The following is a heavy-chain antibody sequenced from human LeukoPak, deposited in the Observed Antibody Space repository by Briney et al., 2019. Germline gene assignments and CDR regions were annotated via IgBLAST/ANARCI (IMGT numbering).Heavy chain of an antibody. CDR1: GFTFSSYA. Sequence: GGSLRLSCASSGFTFSSYAMSWVRQAPGKGLEWVSTIGGTGVRTYYADSVKGRFTISRDNAKNSLYLQMNSLRAEDTAVYYCAREGSYSSSWYGGHAFDIWGQGTMVTVSS. CDR3: AREGSYSSSWYGGHAFDI. CDR2: IGGTGVRT. D-gene: IGHD6-13*01. V-gene: IGHV3-23*01. J-gene: IGHJ3*02.